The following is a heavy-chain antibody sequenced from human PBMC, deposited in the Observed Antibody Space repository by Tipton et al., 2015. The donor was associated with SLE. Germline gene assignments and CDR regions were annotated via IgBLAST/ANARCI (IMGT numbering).Heavy chain of an antibody. Sequence: TLSLTCAVYGGSFSGYYWSWIRQPPGKGLEWIGEINHSGSTNYHPSLKSRVTISVDTSKNQFSLKLSSVTAADTAVYYCARNEVGRYGFYYMDVWGKGTTVTVSS. D-gene: IGHD1-26*01. J-gene: IGHJ6*03. CDR1: GGSFSGYY. V-gene: IGHV4-34*01. CDR3: ARNEVGRYGFYYMDV. CDR2: INHSGST.